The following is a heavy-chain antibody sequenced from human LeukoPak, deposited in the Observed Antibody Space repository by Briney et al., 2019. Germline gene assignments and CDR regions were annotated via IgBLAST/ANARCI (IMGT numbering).Heavy chain of an antibody. CDR1: GGSFSGYY. V-gene: IGHV4-34*01. Sequence: SETLSLTCAVYGGSFSGYYWSWIRQPPGKGLEWIGEINHSGSTNYNPSLKSRVTISVDTSKNQFSLKLSSVTAADTAVYYCASLSSRVYYYGSGSYYKDQSSDYWGQGTLVTVSS. J-gene: IGHJ4*02. CDR3: ASLSSRVYYYGSGSYYKDQSSDY. CDR2: INHSGST. D-gene: IGHD3-10*01.